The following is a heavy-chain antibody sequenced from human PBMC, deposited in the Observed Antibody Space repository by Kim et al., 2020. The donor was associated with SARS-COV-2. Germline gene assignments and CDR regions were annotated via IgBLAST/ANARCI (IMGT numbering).Heavy chain of an antibody. CDR2: IYYSGST. D-gene: IGHD5-12*01. CDR1: GGSISSSSYY. CDR3: ARLKRDGYNLRDY. Sequence: SETLSLTCTVSGGSISSSSYYWGWIRQPPGKGLEWIGSIYYSGSTYYNPSLKSRVTISVDTSKNQFSLKLSSVTAADTAVYYCARLKRDGYNLRDYWGQG. V-gene: IGHV4-39*01. J-gene: IGHJ4*02.